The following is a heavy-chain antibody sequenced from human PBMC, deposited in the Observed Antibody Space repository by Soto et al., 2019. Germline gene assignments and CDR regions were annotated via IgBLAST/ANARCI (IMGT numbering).Heavy chain of an antibody. D-gene: IGHD1-26*01. CDR1: GYTFTGYY. CDR3: ASARKWDAFDI. Sequence: ASVNVSCKASGYTFTGYYIHWVRQAPGQGLEWMGWINPNSGGTNYAQKFQGRVTMTRDASISTAYMELSRLRSDDTAVYYCASARKWDAFDICGQGTMVTVSS. CDR2: INPNSGGT. V-gene: IGHV1-2*02. J-gene: IGHJ3*02.